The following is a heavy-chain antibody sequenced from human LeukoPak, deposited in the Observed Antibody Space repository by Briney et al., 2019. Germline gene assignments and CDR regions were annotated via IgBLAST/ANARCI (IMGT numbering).Heavy chain of an antibody. Sequence: ASVKVSCKASGYTFTSYYMHWVRQAPGQGLEWMGIINPSGGSTSYAQKFQGRVTMTRDTSTSTVYMELSSLRSEDTAEYYCARDGTRLVYASYWGQGTLVTVSS. CDR3: ARDGTRLVYASY. J-gene: IGHJ4*02. CDR1: GYTFTSYY. CDR2: INPSGGST. D-gene: IGHD2-8*01. V-gene: IGHV1-46*01.